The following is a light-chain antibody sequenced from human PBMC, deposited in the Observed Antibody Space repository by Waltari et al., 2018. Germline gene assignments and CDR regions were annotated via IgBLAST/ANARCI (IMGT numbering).Light chain of an antibody. CDR3: QQYYSTPLT. CDR2: WAS. Sequence: DIVMTQSPDSLAVSLGERATINCKSSQSVLYTSNNKNYLAWYQQEPEQPPKLLIYWASTRESGVPDRFSGSGSGTDFTLTISSLQAEDVAVYYCQQYYSTPLTFGGGTKVEIK. V-gene: IGKV4-1*01. J-gene: IGKJ4*01. CDR1: QSVLYTSNNKNY.